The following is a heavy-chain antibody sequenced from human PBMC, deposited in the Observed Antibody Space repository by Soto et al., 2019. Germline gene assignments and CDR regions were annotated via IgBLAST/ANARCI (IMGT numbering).Heavy chain of an antibody. D-gene: IGHD6-19*01. Sequence: VADASYDGSIKYYTDSGTGRFTISRDNSKNTLYLEMNSLRREDTAMYYCARDRAGSAWAFDLWGQGTLVSVSS. V-gene: IGHV3-30*03. CDR3: ARDRAGSAWAFDL. CDR2: ASYDGSIK. J-gene: IGHJ4*02.